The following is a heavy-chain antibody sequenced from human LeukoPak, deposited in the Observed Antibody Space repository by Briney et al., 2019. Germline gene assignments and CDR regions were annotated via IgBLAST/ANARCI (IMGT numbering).Heavy chain of an antibody. Sequence: PGGSLRLSCAASGFTFSSYSMNWVRQAPGKGLEWVSSISSSSSYIYYAGSVKGRFTISRDNAKNSLYLQMNSLRAEDTAVYYCARGYNWNDGEEYDYFDYWGQGTLVTVSS. CDR1: GFTFSSYS. D-gene: IGHD1-1*01. J-gene: IGHJ4*02. V-gene: IGHV3-21*01. CDR3: ARGYNWNDGEEYDYFDY. CDR2: ISSSSSYI.